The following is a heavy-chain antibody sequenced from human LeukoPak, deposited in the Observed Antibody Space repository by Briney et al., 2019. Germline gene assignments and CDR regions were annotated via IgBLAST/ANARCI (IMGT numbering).Heavy chain of an antibody. CDR3: ARSGGVEESRLRHSVDY. V-gene: IGHV4-59*12. D-gene: IGHD4-17*01. J-gene: IGHJ4*02. CDR1: GGPISSYY. Sequence: PSETLSLTCSVSGGPISSYYWSWIRQPPGKGLVWIGYLYYSGSTNYNPSLKSRVTISVDTSKNQFSLKLSSVTAADTAVYYCARSGGVEESRLRHSVDYWGQGTLVTVSS. CDR2: LYYSGST.